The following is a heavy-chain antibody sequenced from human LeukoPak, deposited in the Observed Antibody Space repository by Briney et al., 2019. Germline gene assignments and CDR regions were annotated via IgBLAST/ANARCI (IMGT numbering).Heavy chain of an antibody. CDR1: GGTFSSYA. D-gene: IGHD6-6*01. CDR3: ASGPVLYSSSSIDY. V-gene: IGHV1-69*13. J-gene: IGHJ4*02. CDR2: IIPIFGTA. Sequence: RASVKVSCKASGGTFSSYAISWVRQAPGQGLEWMGGIIPIFGTANYAQKFQGRVTITADESTSTAYMELSSLRSEDTAVYYCASGPVLYSSSSIDYWGQGTLVTVSS.